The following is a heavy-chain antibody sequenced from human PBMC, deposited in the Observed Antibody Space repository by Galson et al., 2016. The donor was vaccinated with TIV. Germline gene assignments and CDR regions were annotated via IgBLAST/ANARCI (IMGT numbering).Heavy chain of an antibody. Sequence: SLRLSCAASGFTVSSNFMSWVRQAPGKGLEWISIIYSDGRTYYTESVKGRFTISRDDSRNTLYLQMNALRAEDTAIDYCARELGESASENYYPCLDCWGQGTLVTVSS. CDR2: IYSDGRT. CDR3: ARELGESASENYYPCLDC. J-gene: IGHJ4*02. V-gene: IGHV3-53*01. D-gene: IGHD3-22*01. CDR1: GFTVSSNF.